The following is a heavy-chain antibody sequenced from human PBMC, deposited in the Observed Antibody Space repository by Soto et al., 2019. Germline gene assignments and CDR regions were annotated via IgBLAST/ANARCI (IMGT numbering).Heavy chain of an antibody. V-gene: IGHV1-8*01. Sequence: ASVKVSCKASGYTFTSYDINCVRQATGQGLEWMGWMNPNSGNTGYAQKFQGRVTMTRNTSISTAYMELRSLRSDDTAVYYCARVFLRSTSPFDYWGQGTLVTVSS. CDR2: MNPNSGNT. J-gene: IGHJ4*02. CDR3: ARVFLRSTSPFDY. CDR1: GYTFTSYD. D-gene: IGHD2-2*01.